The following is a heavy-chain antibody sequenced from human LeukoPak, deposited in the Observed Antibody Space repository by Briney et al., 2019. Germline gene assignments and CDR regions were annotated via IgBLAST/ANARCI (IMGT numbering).Heavy chain of an antibody. V-gene: IGHV4-39*07. J-gene: IGHJ4*02. D-gene: IGHD3-10*01. Sequence: SSETLSLTCTVSGGSISSSSYYWGWIRQPPGKGLEWIGSIYYSGSTYYNPSLKSRVTISVDTSKNQFSLKLSSVTAADTVVYYCARRRSDYGSGSYVDYWGQGTLVTVSS. CDR1: GGSISSSSYY. CDR3: ARRRSDYGSGSYVDY. CDR2: IYYSGST.